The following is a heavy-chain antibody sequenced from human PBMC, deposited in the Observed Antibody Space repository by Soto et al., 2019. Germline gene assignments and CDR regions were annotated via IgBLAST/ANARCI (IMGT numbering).Heavy chain of an antibody. V-gene: IGHV3-30*18. CDR1: RFTFSSYG. CDR3: ANAPAIVLVPAAMGGDY. J-gene: IGHJ4*02. CDR2: ISYDGSNK. Sequence: QVQLVESGGGVVQPGRSLRVFCAASRFTFSSYGMHWVRQAPGKGLEWVAVISYDGSNKYYADSVKGRFTISRDNSKNTLYLQMNSLRAEDTAVYYCANAPAIVLVPAAMGGDYWGQGTLVTVSS. D-gene: IGHD2-2*01.